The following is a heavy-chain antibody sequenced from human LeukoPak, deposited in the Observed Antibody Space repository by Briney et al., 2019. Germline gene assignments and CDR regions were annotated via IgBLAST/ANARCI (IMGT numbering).Heavy chain of an antibody. CDR2: ISYSGST. D-gene: IGHD3-10*01. Sequence: SETLSLTCTVSGGSISPYFWSWIRQPPGKGLEWIGYISYSGSTNYNPSLKSRVTISVDTSKNQFSLQLSSVTAADTAVYYCARDDYRGVTNFDPWAREPWSPSPQ. CDR3: ARDDYRGVTNFDP. V-gene: IGHV4-59*01. CDR1: GGSISPYF. J-gene: IGHJ5*02.